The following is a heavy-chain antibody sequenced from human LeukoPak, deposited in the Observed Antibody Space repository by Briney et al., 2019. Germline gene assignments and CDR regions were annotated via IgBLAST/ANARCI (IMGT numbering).Heavy chain of an antibody. D-gene: IGHD1-26*01. Sequence: SVKVSCKAFGYTFNTYGISWVRQAPGQGLEWMGGIIPIFGTANYAQKFQGRVTITADESTSTAYMELSSLRSEDTAVYYCAREVGAKWEVLRKYYYYMDVWGKGTTVTVSS. CDR3: AREVGAKWEVLRKYYYYMDV. J-gene: IGHJ6*03. CDR1: GYTFNTYG. V-gene: IGHV1-69*13. CDR2: IIPIFGTA.